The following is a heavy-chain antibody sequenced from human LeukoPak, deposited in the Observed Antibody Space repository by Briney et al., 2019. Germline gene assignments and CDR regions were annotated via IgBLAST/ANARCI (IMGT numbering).Heavy chain of an antibody. CDR3: ARTHQSYYYGLGTNPNDY. Sequence: ASVKVSCKASGYTFTGYYMHWVRQAPGQGLEWMGWINPNSGGTNYAQKFQGRVTMTRDTSISTAYMELSRLRSDDTAMYYCARTHQSYYYGLGTNPNDYWGQGTLVTVSS. CDR1: GYTFTGYY. J-gene: IGHJ4*02. V-gene: IGHV1-2*02. D-gene: IGHD3-10*01. CDR2: INPNSGGT.